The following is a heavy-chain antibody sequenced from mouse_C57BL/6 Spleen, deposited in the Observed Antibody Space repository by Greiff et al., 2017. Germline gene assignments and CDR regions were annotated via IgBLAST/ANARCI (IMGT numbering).Heavy chain of an antibody. CDR1: GYTFTSYW. CDR2: IDPSDSYT. V-gene: IGHV1-59*01. D-gene: IGHD2-3*01. CDR3: ARLGWLLPGYFDV. J-gene: IGHJ1*03. Sequence: VQLQQSGAELVRPGTSVKLSCKASGYTFTSYWMHWVKQRPGQGLEWIGVIDPSDSYTNYNQKFKGKATLTVDTSSSTAYMQLSSLTSEDSAVYYGARLGWLLPGYFDVWGTGTTVTVSS.